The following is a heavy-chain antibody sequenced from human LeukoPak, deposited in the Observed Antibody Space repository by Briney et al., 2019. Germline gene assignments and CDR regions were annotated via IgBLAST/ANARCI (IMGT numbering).Heavy chain of an antibody. D-gene: IGHD6-19*01. CDR2: ISSSSSYI. CDR3: ASGVYSSGWYVPRKGAFDI. J-gene: IGHJ3*02. V-gene: IGHV3-21*01. CDR1: GGSISSSS. Sequence: LSLTCTASGGSISSSSYYWGWIRQPPGKGLEWVSSISSSSSYIYYADSVKGRFTISRDNAKNSLYLQMNSLRAEDTAVYYCASGVYSSGWYVPRKGAFDIWGQGTMVTVSS.